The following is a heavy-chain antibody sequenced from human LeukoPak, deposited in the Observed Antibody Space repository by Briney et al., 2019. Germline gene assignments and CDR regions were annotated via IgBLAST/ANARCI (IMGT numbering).Heavy chain of an antibody. D-gene: IGHD2-15*01. V-gene: IGHV4-34*01. J-gene: IGHJ4*02. CDR2: INHSGST. Sequence: SETLSLTCTVSGGSISGYYWSWIRQPPGKGLEWIGEINHSGSTNYNPSLKSRVTISVDTSKNQFSLKLSSVTAADTAVYYCARLAKRAAQIDYWGQGTLVTVSS. CDR1: GGSISGYY. CDR3: ARLAKRAAQIDY.